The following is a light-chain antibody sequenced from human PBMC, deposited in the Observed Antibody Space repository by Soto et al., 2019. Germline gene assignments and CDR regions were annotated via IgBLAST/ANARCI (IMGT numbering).Light chain of an antibody. CDR3: QQYGSPPDT. J-gene: IGKJ2*01. Sequence: EIVLTQSPGTLSLSPGERATLSCRASQSVSSSYLAWYQQKPGQAPRLLIYGASSRATGIPDRFSGSGSGKDFTLTISRLEPEEFAVYYCQQYGSPPDTFGQGTKLEIK. CDR2: GAS. V-gene: IGKV3-20*01. CDR1: QSVSSSY.